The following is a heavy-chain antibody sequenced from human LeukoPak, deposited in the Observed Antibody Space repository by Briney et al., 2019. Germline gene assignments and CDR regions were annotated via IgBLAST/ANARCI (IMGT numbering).Heavy chain of an antibody. Sequence: SETLSLTCTVSGGSISSHYWTWIRQPPGKGLEWIGYIYYSGSTNYKPSLKSRVTISVDTSKNQFSLKLSSVTAADTAVYYCARGGSYGSGGYINGHYYYNYYMDVWGKGTTVTVSS. V-gene: IGHV4-59*11. CDR3: ARGGSYGSGGYINGHYYYNYYMDV. J-gene: IGHJ6*03. D-gene: IGHD3-10*01. CDR1: GGSISSHY. CDR2: IYYSGST.